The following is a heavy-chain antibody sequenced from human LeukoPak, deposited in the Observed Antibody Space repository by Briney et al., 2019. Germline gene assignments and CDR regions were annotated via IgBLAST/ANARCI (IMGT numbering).Heavy chain of an antibody. D-gene: IGHD3-22*01. CDR3: TRHAGFGSGYYHDAFDI. V-gene: IGHV4-59*08. J-gene: IGHJ3*02. CDR2: IYYSGST. Sequence: SETLSLTCTVSGDSINDYYWSWIRQPPGNRLEWIGWIYYSGSTMYSPSLESRVTISLDTSRTQFSLDLNSMTAADTAVYYCTRHAGFGSGYYHDAFDIWGQGSMVIVSS. CDR1: GDSINDYY.